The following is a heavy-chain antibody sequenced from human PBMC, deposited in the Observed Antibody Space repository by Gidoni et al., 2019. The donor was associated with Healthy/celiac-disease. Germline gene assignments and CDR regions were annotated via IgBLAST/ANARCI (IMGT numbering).Heavy chain of an antibody. Sequence: QVQLVQSGAEVKKPGSSVKVSCKASGGTFSSYAISWRRQAPGQGLEWMGRIIPILGIANYAQKFQGRVTITADKSTSTAYMELSSLRSEDTAVYYCARGVPYCTNGVCYTSWFDPWGQGTLVTVSS. J-gene: IGHJ5*02. V-gene: IGHV1-69*09. D-gene: IGHD2-8*01. CDR3: ARGVPYCTNGVCYTSWFDP. CDR2: IIPILGIA. CDR1: GGTFSSYA.